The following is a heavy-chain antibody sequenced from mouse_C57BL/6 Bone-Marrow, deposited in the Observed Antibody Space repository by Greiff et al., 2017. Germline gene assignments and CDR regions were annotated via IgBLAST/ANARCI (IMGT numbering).Heavy chain of an antibody. CDR2: IDPSDSYT. V-gene: IGHV1-69*01. D-gene: IGHD2-12*01. CDR1: GYTFTSYW. Sequence: QVQLQQPGAELVMPGASVKLSCKASGYTFTSYWMHWVKQRPGQGLEWIGKIDPSDSYTNYNQKFKGKSTLTVDTSSSTAYMQLSSLTSEDSAVYYCARGVYYSGDFAYWGQGTTLTVSA. J-gene: IGHJ2*01. CDR3: ARGVYYSGDFAY.